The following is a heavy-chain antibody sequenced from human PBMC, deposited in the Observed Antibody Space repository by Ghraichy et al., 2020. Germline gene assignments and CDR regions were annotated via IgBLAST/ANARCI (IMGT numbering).Heavy chain of an antibody. V-gene: IGHV5-51*01. CDR3: ARLYYYDSSGYYYHNWFDP. D-gene: IGHD3-22*01. CDR1: GYSFTSYW. Sequence: GESLNISCKGSGYSFTSYWIGWVRQMPGKGLEWMGIIYPGDSDTRYSPSFQGQVTISADKSISTAYLQWSSLKASDTAMYYCARLYYYDSSGYYYHNWFDPWGQGTLVTVSS. CDR2: IYPGDSDT. J-gene: IGHJ5*02.